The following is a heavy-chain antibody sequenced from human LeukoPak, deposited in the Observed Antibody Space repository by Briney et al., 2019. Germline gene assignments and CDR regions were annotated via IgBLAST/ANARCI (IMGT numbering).Heavy chain of an antibody. J-gene: IGHJ4*02. CDR3: ARAVVVARGLMAYFDY. V-gene: IGHV3-64*04. Sequence: AGGSLRLSCSASGFTFSSYAMHWVRQAPGKGLEYVSAISSNGGSTYYADSVKGRFTISRDNSKNTLYLQMSSLRSEDTAVYYCARAVVVARGLMAYFDYWGQGTLVTVSS. CDR2: ISSNGGST. D-gene: IGHD3-10*01. CDR1: GFTFSSYA.